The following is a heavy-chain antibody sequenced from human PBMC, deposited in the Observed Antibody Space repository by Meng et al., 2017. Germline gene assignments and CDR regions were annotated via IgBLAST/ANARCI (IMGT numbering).Heavy chain of an antibody. CDR1: GFTFSSYW. J-gene: IGHJ4*02. CDR2: INSDGSST. Sequence: GQLVEAGGGLVQPGGSLRPSCAASGFTFSSYWMHWVRQAPGKGLVWVSRINSDGSSTSYADSVKGRFTISRDNAKNTLYLQMNSLRAEDTAVYYCARGGKYVWGLDYWGQGTLVTVSS. D-gene: IGHD4-23*01. CDR3: ARGGKYVWGLDY. V-gene: IGHV3-74*01.